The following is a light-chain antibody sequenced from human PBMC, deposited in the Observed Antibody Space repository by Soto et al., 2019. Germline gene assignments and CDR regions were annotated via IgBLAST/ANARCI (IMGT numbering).Light chain of an antibody. CDR2: DVT. CDR3: SSYTDRKNLV. CDR1: SSDIGGYNS. Sequence: QSVLTRSPSASGSPGQSVTISCTGTSSDIGGYNSVSWYQQHPGKAPKVMIYDVTKRPSGVPDRFSGSKSGNTASLTVSALQAEDEADYYCSSYTDRKNLVFGTGTKV. J-gene: IGLJ1*01. V-gene: IGLV2-8*01.